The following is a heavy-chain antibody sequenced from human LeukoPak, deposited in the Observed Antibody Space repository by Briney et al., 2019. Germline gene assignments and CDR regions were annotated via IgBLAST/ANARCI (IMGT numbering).Heavy chain of an antibody. D-gene: IGHD6-19*01. J-gene: IGHJ3*02. CDR2: ISGSGGST. V-gene: IGHV3-23*01. Sequence: AGSLRLSCAASGFTFGSYAMSWVRQAPGKGLEWVSAISGSGGSTYYADSVKGRFTISRDNSKNTLYLQMNSLRAEDTAVYYCASSGPYSSGWYAFDIWGQATMVTVSS. CDR3: ASSGPYSSGWYAFDI. CDR1: GFTFGSYA.